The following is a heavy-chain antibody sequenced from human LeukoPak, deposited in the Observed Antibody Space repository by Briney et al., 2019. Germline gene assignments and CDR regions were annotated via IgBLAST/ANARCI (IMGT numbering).Heavy chain of an antibody. CDR3: AHVAGWAAAGTYYFDS. D-gene: IGHD6-13*01. CDR2: ISGSGGST. Sequence: PGGSLRLSCAASGFTFSSYAMSWVRQAPGKGLEWVSAISGSGGSTYYADSVKGRFTISRDNSKNTLYLQMNSLRAEDTAVYYCAHVAGWAAAGTYYFDSWGQGTLVTVSS. V-gene: IGHV3-23*01. J-gene: IGHJ4*02. CDR1: GFTFSSYA.